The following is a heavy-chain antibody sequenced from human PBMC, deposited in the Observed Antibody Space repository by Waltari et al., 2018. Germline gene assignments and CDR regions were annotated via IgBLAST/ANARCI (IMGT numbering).Heavy chain of an antibody. Sequence: QVQLQESGPGLVKPSETLSLTCTVSGGSISSHYWSWIRQPPGKGLEWIGYIYYRGSTNDNPSLKSRVTISVDTSKNQFSLKLSSVTAADTAVYYCARGVGGYCTGGVCYDAFDIWGQGTMVTVSS. CDR3: ARGVGGYCTGGVCYDAFDI. CDR2: IYYRGST. D-gene: IGHD2-8*02. V-gene: IGHV4-59*11. CDR1: GGSISSHY. J-gene: IGHJ3*02.